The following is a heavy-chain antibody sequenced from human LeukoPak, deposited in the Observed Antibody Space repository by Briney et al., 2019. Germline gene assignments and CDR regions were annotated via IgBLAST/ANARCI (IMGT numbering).Heavy chain of an antibody. J-gene: IGHJ3*01. CDR3: ARSGYGYQKGAFDF. D-gene: IGHD3-16*02. Sequence: SETLSLTCTVSGGSIGSYYWSWIRQPPGKGLEWIGWIYYSGSTIYNPSLKSRVTISVDTSKNQFSLRLSSVTAADTAVYYCARSGYGYQKGAFDFWGQGTMVTVSS. V-gene: IGHV4-59*01. CDR1: GGSIGSYY. CDR2: IYYSGST.